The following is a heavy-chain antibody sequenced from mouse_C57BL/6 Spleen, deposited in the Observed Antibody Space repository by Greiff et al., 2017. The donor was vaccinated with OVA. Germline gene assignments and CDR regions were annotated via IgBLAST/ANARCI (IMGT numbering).Heavy chain of an antibody. CDR2: IDPEDGDT. V-gene: IGHV14-1*01. J-gene: IGHJ4*01. D-gene: IGHD1-1*01. CDR3: TTPPYGSSLAMDY. Sequence: EVQLQQSGAELVRPGASVKLSCTASGFNIKDYYMHWVKQRPEQGLEWIGRIDPEDGDTEYAPKFQGKATMTADTSSNTAYLQLSSLTSEDTAVYYCTTPPYGSSLAMDYWGQGTSVTVSS. CDR1: GFNIKDYY.